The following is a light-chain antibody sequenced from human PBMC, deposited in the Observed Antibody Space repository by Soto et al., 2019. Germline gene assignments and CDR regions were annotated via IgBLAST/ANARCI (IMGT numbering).Light chain of an antibody. V-gene: IGKV3-20*01. Sequence: EIVLTQSPGTLSLSPGERATLSCRASQSVSSSYLAWYQQKPGQAPRLLIYGASSRATGIPDRFSGSGSGTLFTLTISRLEPEDFAVYYCQPYGSSPYTFGQGTKLEIK. CDR1: QSVSSSY. CDR3: QPYGSSPYT. J-gene: IGKJ2*01. CDR2: GAS.